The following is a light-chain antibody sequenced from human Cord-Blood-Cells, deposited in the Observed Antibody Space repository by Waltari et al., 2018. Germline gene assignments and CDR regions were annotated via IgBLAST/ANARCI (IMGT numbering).Light chain of an antibody. CDR2: EVS. Sequence: QSALTQPPSASGSPGPSVTIPCTGTSSDVGGYNYVSWYQQHPGKAPKLMIYEVSKRPSGVPDRFSGSKSGNTASLTVSGLQAEDEADYYCSSYAGSNNLQVFGGGTKLTVL. V-gene: IGLV2-8*01. J-gene: IGLJ2*01. CDR3: SSYAGSNNLQV. CDR1: SSDVGGYNY.